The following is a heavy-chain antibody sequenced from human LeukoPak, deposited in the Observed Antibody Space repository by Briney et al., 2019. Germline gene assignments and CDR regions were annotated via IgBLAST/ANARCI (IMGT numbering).Heavy chain of an antibody. CDR1: VFTVSDAY. CDR2: IYSGSTT. D-gene: IGHD3-16*01. CDR3: SRDGGWATFDY. J-gene: IGHJ4*02. Sequence: GGSLRLSSASSVFTVSDAYMSWVRQAAGGGLEWVSVIYSGSTTDYADAVKGRFTISRDNSNKTLYLQMNSLRAEDTAVYYCSRDGGWATFDYWGQRTLVTVSS. V-gene: IGHV3-66*01.